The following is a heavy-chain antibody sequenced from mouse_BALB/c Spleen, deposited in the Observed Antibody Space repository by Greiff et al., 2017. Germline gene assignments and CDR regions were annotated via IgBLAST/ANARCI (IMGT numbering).Heavy chain of an antibody. D-gene: IGHD2-10*02. J-gene: IGHJ3*01. CDR3: ASLYGNFAY. CDR2: IDPANGNT. V-gene: IGHV14-3*02. CDR1: GFNIKDTY. Sequence: VQLKESGAELVKPGASVKLSCTASGFNIKDTYMHWVKQRPEQGLEWIGRIDPANGNTKYDPKFQGKATITADTSSNTAYLQLSSLTSEDTAVYYCASLYGNFAYWGQGTLVTVSA.